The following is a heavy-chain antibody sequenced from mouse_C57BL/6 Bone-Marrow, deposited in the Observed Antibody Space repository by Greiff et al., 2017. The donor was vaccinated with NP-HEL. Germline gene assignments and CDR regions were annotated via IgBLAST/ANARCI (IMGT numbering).Heavy chain of an antibody. J-gene: IGHJ1*03. D-gene: IGHD1-1*01. CDR3: ARHLPLGTVDWYFDV. V-gene: IGHV5-6*01. Sequence: EVQLVESGGDLVKPGGSLKLSCAASGFTFSSYGMSWVRQTPDKRLEWVATISSGGSYTYYPDSVKGRFTISRDNAKNTLYLQMSSLKSEDTAMYYCARHLPLGTVDWYFDVWGTGTTVTVSS. CDR2: ISSGGSYT. CDR1: GFTFSSYG.